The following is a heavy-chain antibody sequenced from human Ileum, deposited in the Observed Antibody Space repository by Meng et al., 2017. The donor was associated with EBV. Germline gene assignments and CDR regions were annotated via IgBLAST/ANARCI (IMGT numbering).Heavy chain of an antibody. CDR2: IYQSGST. CDR3: AREGGSFDILTGYDI. D-gene: IGHD3-9*01. J-gene: IGHJ4*02. V-gene: IGHV4-4*02. CDR1: GGSVSSGNW. Sequence: QVQLTEPGPGLVKPSGTPSLTCAGSGGSVSSGNWWSWVRQSSGKGLEWIGEIYQSGSTNYNPSLESRVTISLDKSENQLSLRLTSVTAADTAVYYCAREGGSFDILTGYDIWGQGTLVTVSS.